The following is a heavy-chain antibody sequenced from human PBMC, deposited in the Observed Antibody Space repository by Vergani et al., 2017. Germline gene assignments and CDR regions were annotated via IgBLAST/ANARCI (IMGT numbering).Heavy chain of an antibody. J-gene: IGHJ4*02. CDR3: ARGPLYSNTQKPDFDY. Sequence: QVQLQQWGAGLLKPSETLSLTCAVYGGSFSGYYWSWIRQPPGKGLEWIGEINHSGSTNYNPSLKSRVTISVDTPKNQFSLKLSSVTAADTAVYYCARGPLYSNTQKPDFDYWGQGTLVTVSS. CDR2: INHSGST. D-gene: IGHD4-11*01. V-gene: IGHV4-34*01. CDR1: GGSFSGYY.